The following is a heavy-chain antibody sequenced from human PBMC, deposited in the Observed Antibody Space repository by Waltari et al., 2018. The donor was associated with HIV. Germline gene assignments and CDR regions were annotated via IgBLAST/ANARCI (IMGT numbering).Heavy chain of an antibody. Sequence: QVQLVQSGAEVTKPGASVMVSCSASGYTITGYYSHWVRQAPRHGLEWMGRINPNSGGTNYAQKFQGRVTMTRDTSISTAYMELSRLRSDDTAVYYCARGRITIFGVGVGYFDYWGQGTLVTVSS. J-gene: IGHJ4*02. D-gene: IGHD3-3*01. CDR1: GYTITGYY. CDR3: ARGRITIFGVGVGYFDY. V-gene: IGHV1-2*06. CDR2: INPNSGGT.